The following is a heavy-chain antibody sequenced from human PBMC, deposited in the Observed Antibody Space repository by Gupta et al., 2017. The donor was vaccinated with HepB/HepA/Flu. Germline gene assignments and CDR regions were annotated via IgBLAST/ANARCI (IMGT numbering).Heavy chain of an antibody. CDR2: ISGSGGST. Sequence: EVQLLEPGGGLVQPGGSLRLSCAASGFTFSSYAMSWVRQAPGKGLEWVSAISGSGGSTYYADSVKGRFTISRDNSKNTLYLQMNSLRAEDTAVYYCAKQRRCSGGSCYSYYYGMDVWGQGTTVTVSS. CDR3: AKQRRCSGGSCYSYYYGMDV. D-gene: IGHD2-15*01. J-gene: IGHJ6*02. V-gene: IGHV3-23*01. CDR1: GFTFSSYA.